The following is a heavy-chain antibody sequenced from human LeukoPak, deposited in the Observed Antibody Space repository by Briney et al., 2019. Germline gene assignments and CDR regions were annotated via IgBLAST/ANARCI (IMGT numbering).Heavy chain of an antibody. CDR2: ICGDGSNT. J-gene: IGHJ3*02. D-gene: IGHD6-13*01. CDR3: ARSGGRIAAARDWERCAFDI. Sequence: PGGSLRLSCVASGFTFYNFSMRWVRQAPGKGLEWVSAICGDGSNTYYADSVKGRFTISRDNAKNSLYLQMNSLRAEDTAVYYCARSGGRIAAARDWERCAFDIWGQGTMVTVSS. CDR1: GFTFYNFS. V-gene: IGHV3-23*01.